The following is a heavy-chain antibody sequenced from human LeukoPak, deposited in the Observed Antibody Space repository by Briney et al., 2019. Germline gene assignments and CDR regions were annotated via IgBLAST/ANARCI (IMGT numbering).Heavy chain of an antibody. CDR1: GFTFSSYG. CDR2: ISYDGSNK. D-gene: IGHD1-26*01. V-gene: IGHV3-30*18. Sequence: PRRSLRLSCAASGFTFSSYGMHWVRQAPGKGLEWVAVISYDGSNKYYADSVKGRFTISRDNSKNTLYLQMNSLRAEDTAVYYCAKDASVGAGDYWGQGTLVTVSS. CDR3: AKDASVGAGDY. J-gene: IGHJ4*02.